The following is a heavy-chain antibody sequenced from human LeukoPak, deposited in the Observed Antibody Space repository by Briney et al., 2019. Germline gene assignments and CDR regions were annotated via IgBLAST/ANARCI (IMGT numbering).Heavy chain of an antibody. Sequence: GGSLRLSCAASGFTFSSYAMSWVRQAPGKVLEWVSRINGDGSSTTYADSVKGRFTISRDNAKNTLYLQMNGLRAEDTAVYYCARDLVVTSAYWGQGTLVTVSS. CDR1: GFTFSSYA. CDR3: ARDLVVTSAY. V-gene: IGHV3-74*01. J-gene: IGHJ4*02. D-gene: IGHD2-2*01. CDR2: INGDGSST.